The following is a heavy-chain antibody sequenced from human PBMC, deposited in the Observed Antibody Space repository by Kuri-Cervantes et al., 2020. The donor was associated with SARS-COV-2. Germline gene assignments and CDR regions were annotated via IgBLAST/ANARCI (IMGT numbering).Heavy chain of an antibody. V-gene: IGHV1-18*04. J-gene: IGHJ4*02. Sequence: ASVKVSCKASGYTFTGYYMHWVRQAPGQGLEWMGWISAYNGKTNYAQKLQGRVTMTTDTSTSTAYMELRSLRSDDTAVYYCARDGRGDGGSKTLDYWGQGTLVTVSS. CDR3: ARDGRGDGGSKTLDY. CDR2: ISAYNGKT. CDR1: GYTFTGYY. D-gene: IGHD2-21*01.